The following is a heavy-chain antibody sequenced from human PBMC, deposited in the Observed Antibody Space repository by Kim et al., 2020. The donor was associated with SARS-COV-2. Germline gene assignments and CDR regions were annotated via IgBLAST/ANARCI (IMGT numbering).Heavy chain of an antibody. V-gene: IGHV4-34*01. Sequence: SLKSRVTISVDTSKNQFSLKLSSVTAADTAVYYCARSGYGSSYYYYYMDVWGKGTTVTVSS. D-gene: IGHD6-6*01. J-gene: IGHJ6*03. CDR3: ARSGYGSSYYYYYMDV.